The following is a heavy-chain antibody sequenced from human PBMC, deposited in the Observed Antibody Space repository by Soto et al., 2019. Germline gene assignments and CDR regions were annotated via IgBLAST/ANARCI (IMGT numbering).Heavy chain of an antibody. V-gene: IGHV3-30-3*01. CDR3: ARPRCRGGDCRYPRASDYFDY. J-gene: IGHJ4*02. Sequence: PGGSLRLSCAASGFTFSSYAMHWVRQAPGKGLEWVAVISYDGSNKYYADSVKGRFTISRDNSKNTLYLQMNSLRAEDTAVYYCARPRCRGGDCRYPRASDYFDYWGQGTLVTVSS. CDR1: GFTFSSYA. CDR2: ISYDGSNK. D-gene: IGHD2-21*02.